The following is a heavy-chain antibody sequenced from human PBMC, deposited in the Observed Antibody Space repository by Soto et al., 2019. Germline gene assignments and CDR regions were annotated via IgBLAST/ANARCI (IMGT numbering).Heavy chain of an antibody. CDR3: ARGSVTTSRTYYFDY. CDR2: INHSGST. D-gene: IGHD4-4*01. CDR1: GGSFSGYY. J-gene: IGHJ4*02. V-gene: IGHV4-34*01. Sequence: SETLSLTCAVYGGSFSGYYWSWIRQPPGKGLEWIGEINHSGSTNYNPSLKSRVTISVDTSKNQFSLKLSSVTAADTAVYYCARGSVTTSRTYYFDYWGQGTLVTVSS.